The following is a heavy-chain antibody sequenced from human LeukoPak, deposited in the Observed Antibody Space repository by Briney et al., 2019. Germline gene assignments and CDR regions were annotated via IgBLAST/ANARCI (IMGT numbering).Heavy chain of an antibody. CDR3: ARGIRLFRTTQEGYCSGGSCNWFDP. V-gene: IGHV4-34*01. J-gene: IGHJ5*02. D-gene: IGHD2-15*01. CDR2: INHSGST. Sequence: SETLSLTCAVYGGSFSGYYWSWIRQPPGKGLDWIGEINHSGSTNYNPSLKSRVTISVDTSKNQFSLKLSSVTAADTAVYYCARGIRLFRTTQEGYCSGGSCNWFDPWGQGTLVTVSS. CDR1: GGSFSGYY.